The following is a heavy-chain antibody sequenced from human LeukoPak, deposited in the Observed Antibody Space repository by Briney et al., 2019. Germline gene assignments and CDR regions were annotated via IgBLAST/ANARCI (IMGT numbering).Heavy chain of an antibody. V-gene: IGHV3-11*04. CDR3: ARDRLLYYYDSGPTGHFQH. CDR1: GFTLGDRY. D-gene: IGHD3-22*01. Sequence: GGSPRLSCAASGFTLGDRYMSWIRQAPGKGLEWGSYISSSGSTIYYADSVKGRFTISRDNAKNSLYLQMNSLRADDTAVYYCARDRLLYYYDSGPTGHFQHWGQGTLVTV. J-gene: IGHJ1*01. CDR2: ISSSGSTI.